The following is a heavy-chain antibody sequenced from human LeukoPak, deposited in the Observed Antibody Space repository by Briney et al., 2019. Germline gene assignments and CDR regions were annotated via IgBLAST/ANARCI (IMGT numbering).Heavy chain of an antibody. V-gene: IGHV3-30*02. CDR3: ARVYYYDSSGYLNPFDY. CDR1: VFTFRSYC. CDR2: IRYDGCNK. J-gene: IGHJ4*02. Sequence: GGSVRLSRAASVFTFRSYCIHGVRQAPAKGLEGVAFIRYDGCNKYYADSAKDRFTISRDNSKNTLYLQMNSLRAEDTAVYYCARVYYYDSSGYLNPFDYWGQGSLVTVSS. D-gene: IGHD3-22*01.